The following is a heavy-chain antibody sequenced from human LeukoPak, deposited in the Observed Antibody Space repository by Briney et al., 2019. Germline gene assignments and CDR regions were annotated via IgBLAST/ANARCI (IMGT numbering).Heavy chain of an antibody. Sequence: SETLSLTCTVSGGSISSYYWSWIRQPAGKRLEWIGRIYTSGSTNYNPSLKSRVTMSVDTSKNQFSLRLSSVTAADTAVYYCARDYYDSSGYLYFHFDYWGQGTLVTVSS. D-gene: IGHD3-22*01. CDR3: ARDYYDSSGYLYFHFDY. V-gene: IGHV4-4*07. CDR2: IYTSGST. CDR1: GGSISSYY. J-gene: IGHJ4*02.